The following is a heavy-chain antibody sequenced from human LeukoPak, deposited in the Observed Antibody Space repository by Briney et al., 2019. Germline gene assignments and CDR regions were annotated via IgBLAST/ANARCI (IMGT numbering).Heavy chain of an antibody. V-gene: IGHV4-4*07. CDR2: IYTSGST. CDR1: GGSISSYY. Sequence: SETLSLTCTVSGGSISSYYWSWIRQPAGKGLEWIERIYTSGSTNYNPSLKSRVTMSVDTSKNQFSLKLSSVTAADTAVYYCARDALRIFYGDVWFDPWGQGTLVTVSS. J-gene: IGHJ5*02. CDR3: ARDALRIFYGDVWFDP. D-gene: IGHD4-17*01.